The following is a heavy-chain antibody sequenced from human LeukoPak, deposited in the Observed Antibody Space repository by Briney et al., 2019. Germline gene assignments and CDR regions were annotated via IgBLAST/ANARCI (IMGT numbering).Heavy chain of an antibody. V-gene: IGHV3-30*04. J-gene: IGHJ4*02. CDR3: ARGEQLTFGGVID. CDR2: ISYDGSNK. Sequence: GGSLRLSCAASGFTFSSYAMHWVRQAPGKGLKWVAVISYDGSNKYYADSVKGRFTISRDNSKNTLYLQMNSLRAEDTAVYYCARGEQLTFGGVIDWGQGTLVTVSS. CDR1: GFTFSSYA. D-gene: IGHD3-16*02.